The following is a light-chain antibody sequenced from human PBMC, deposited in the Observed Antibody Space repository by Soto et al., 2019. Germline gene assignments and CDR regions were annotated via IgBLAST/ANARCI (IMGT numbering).Light chain of an antibody. V-gene: IGLV2-14*01. CDR2: EVT. CDR3: SSYTRSSTYV. J-gene: IGLJ1*01. Sequence: QSALTQPASVSASPGQSIAISCSGTSSDVGAYDYVSWYQHHPGKAPKLIIYEVTYRPSGVSNHFSASKSGNTASLTISGLQAEDEADYYCSSYTRSSTYVFGTGTKLTVL. CDR1: SSDVGAYDY.